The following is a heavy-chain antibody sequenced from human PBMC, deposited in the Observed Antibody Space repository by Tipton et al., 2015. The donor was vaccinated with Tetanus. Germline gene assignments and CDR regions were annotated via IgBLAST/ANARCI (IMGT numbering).Heavy chain of an antibody. Sequence: LSLTCAVSGFTLSGHWMHWVRQAPGKGLVWVSRINSDGSSTSYADSVKGRFTISRDNAKNSLYLQMNSLRAEDTAVYCCAIRGGSGYSGYFHYWGQGTLVTVSS. CDR1: GFTLSGHW. CDR2: INSDGSST. V-gene: IGHV3-74*01. J-gene: IGHJ4*02. D-gene: IGHD3-22*01. CDR3: AIRGGSGYSGYFHY.